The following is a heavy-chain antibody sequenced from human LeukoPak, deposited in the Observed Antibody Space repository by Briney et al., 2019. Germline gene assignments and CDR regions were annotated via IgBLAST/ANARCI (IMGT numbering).Heavy chain of an antibody. CDR3: AKDSPVYCSGGSCGFVFYYYYGMDV. J-gene: IGHJ6*02. V-gene: IGHV3-23*01. Sequence: GGSLRLSCAASGFTFSSYAMSWVRQAPGKGLEWVSDFSGSGGSTYSTHSVKGRFNISRDNSKNTLSLQMNSLRAEDTAVYYCAKDSPVYCSGGSCGFVFYYYYGMDVWGQGTTVTVSS. D-gene: IGHD2-15*01. CDR1: GFTFSSYA. CDR2: FSGSGGST.